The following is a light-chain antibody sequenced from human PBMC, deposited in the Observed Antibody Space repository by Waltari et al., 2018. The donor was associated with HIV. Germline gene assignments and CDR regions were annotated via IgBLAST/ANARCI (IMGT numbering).Light chain of an antibody. Sequence: QSALTQPPSVSGSLGQLISNSCRGSSSHLGLYNLVCRYPVSPGKAPNLIIHEVNKRPSGVSDRFSGSKSGKTASLTISGLQTEDEADYYCCSYAGDSNYVFGTGTKVTVL. V-gene: IGLV2-23*02. J-gene: IGLJ1*01. CDR3: CSYAGDSNYV. CDR2: EVN. CDR1: SSHLGLYNL.